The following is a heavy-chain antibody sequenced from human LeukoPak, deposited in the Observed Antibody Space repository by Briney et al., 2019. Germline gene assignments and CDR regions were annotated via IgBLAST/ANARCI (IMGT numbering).Heavy chain of an antibody. CDR2: ISWNSGTI. V-gene: IGHV3-9*03. D-gene: IGHD6-19*01. Sequence: GGSLRLSCAASGFTFDDYAMHWVRQAPGKGLEWVSGISWNSGTIDYADSVKGRFTISRDNAKNSLYLQMNSLRAEDMALYYCAKSSSGWYYYYYMDVWGKGTTVTVSS. CDR3: AKSSSGWYYYYYMDV. CDR1: GFTFDDYA. J-gene: IGHJ6*03.